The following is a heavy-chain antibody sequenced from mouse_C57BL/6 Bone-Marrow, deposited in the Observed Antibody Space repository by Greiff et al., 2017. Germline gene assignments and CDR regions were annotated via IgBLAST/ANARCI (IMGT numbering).Heavy chain of an antibody. CDR1: GFTFSSYG. CDR3: ARQGIYYYGSSYDWFAY. D-gene: IGHD1-1*01. V-gene: IGHV5-6*01. CDR2: ISSGGSYT. Sequence: EVQLVESGGDLVKPGGSLKLSCAASGFTFSSYGMSWVRQTPDKRLEWVATISSGGSYTYYPDSVKGRFTISRDNAKNTLYLQMSSLKSEDTAMYYCARQGIYYYGSSYDWFAYWGQGTLVTVSA. J-gene: IGHJ3*01.